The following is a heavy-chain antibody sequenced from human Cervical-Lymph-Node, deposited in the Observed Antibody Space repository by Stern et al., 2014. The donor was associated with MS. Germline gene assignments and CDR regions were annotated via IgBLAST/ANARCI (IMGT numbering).Heavy chain of an antibody. CDR2: IITITGNA. Sequence: QLVQSGSEMKKPGASVKVSCKGSGYTFTNYALNWVRQAPGQGLEWMGWIITITGNATYAQDITGRVVFSLDTSVSTAYLQISGLKAEDTAVYYCARQDSNYIFDYWGQGTLVTVSS. CDR3: ARQDSNYIFDY. CDR1: GYTFTNYA. V-gene: IGHV7-4-1*02. J-gene: IGHJ4*02. D-gene: IGHD4-11*01.